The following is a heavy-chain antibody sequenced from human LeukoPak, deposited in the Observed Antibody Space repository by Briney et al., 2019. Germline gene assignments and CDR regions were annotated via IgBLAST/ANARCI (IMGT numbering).Heavy chain of an antibody. Sequence: EASLKVSCKVSGYTLTELSMHWVRQAPGKGLEWMGGFDPEDGETIYAQKFQGRVTMTEDTSTDTAYMELSSLRSEDTAVYYCATFGSGYYDYYGMDVWGQGTTVTVSS. CDR1: GYTLTELS. V-gene: IGHV1-24*01. CDR3: ATFGSGYYDYYGMDV. J-gene: IGHJ6*02. D-gene: IGHD3-3*01. CDR2: FDPEDGET.